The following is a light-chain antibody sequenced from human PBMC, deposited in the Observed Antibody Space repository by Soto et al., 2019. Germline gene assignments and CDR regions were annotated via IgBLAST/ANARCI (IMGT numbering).Light chain of an antibody. CDR2: GAS. CDR1: QSINNN. CDR3: QHYHHWPGKVS. J-gene: IGKJ3*01. Sequence: DIVMPQSPATLSVSTGERATLSCRATQSINNNLAWYQQKTGQAPRRLIYGASTRATVIPARFRGSGSGTEATLTISGLHADDFAVYYCQHYHHWPGKVSFGPGTRLDI. V-gene: IGKV3-15*01.